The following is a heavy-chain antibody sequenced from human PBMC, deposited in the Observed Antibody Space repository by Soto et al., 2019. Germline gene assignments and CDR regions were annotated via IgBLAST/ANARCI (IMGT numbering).Heavy chain of an antibody. CDR3: ARVLTDSNGWYNGNY. D-gene: IGHD6-19*01. J-gene: IGHJ4*02. V-gene: IGHV1-46*01. CDR1: GYTFTSYH. CDR2: INPSGGST. Sequence: ASVKVSCKTSGYTFTSYHLHWVRQAPGEGLEWMGSINPSGGSTRYAQKFESRVTMTSDTSTSTVYMELGSLRSEDTAVYYCARVLTDSNGWYNGNYWGQGALVTVPS.